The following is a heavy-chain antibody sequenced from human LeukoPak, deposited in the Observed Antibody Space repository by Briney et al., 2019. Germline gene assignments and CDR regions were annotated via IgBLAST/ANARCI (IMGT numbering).Heavy chain of an antibody. CDR3: ARAGDGYNSHFDS. CDR1: GFTFSSYV. D-gene: IGHD5-24*01. J-gene: IGHJ4*02. Sequence: GRSLRLSCAASGFTFSSYVMHWVRQAPGKGLEWVAVISYDGTSKYYADSVKGRFTIPRDNSKNTLYLQMNSLRPEDTAAYYCARAGDGYNSHFDSWGQGTLVTVSS. CDR2: ISYDGTSK. V-gene: IGHV3-30-3*01.